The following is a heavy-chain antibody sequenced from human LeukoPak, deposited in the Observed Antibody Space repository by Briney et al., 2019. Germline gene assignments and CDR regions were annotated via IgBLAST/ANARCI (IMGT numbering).Heavy chain of an antibody. Sequence: GGSLRLSCAASGFTFSNAWMNWVRQAPGKGLKWVGRIKSKTDGGTTDYAAPVKGRFTISRDDSKNTLYLQMNSLKTEDTAVYYCTTECSGGSCPIDYWGQGTLVTVSS. CDR2: IKSKTDGGTT. D-gene: IGHD2-15*01. J-gene: IGHJ4*02. CDR1: GFTFSNAW. CDR3: TTECSGGSCPIDY. V-gene: IGHV3-15*07.